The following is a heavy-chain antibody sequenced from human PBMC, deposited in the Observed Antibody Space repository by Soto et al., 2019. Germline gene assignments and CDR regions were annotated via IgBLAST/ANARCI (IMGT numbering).Heavy chain of an antibody. CDR2: IYYSGST. Sequence: QVQLQESGPGLVKPSQTLSLTCTVSGGSISSGGYYWSWIRQHPGKGLEWIGYIYYSGSTYYNPSLKSRVTISVDTSKNQFSLKLGSVTAADTAVYYCAVTGYVGTVTTLFDYWGQGTLVTVSS. D-gene: IGHD4-17*01. CDR1: GGSISSGGYY. V-gene: IGHV4-31*03. J-gene: IGHJ4*02. CDR3: AVTGYVGTVTTLFDY.